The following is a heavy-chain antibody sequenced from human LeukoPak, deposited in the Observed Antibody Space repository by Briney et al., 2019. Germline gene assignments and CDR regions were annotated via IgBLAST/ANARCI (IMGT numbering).Heavy chain of an antibody. Sequence: GASVKVSCKASGGTFSSYTISWVRQAPGQRLEWMGRIIPILGIANYAQKFQGRVTITADKSTSTAYMELSSLRSEDTAVYYCARGTTIFGVVIIASYWGQGTLVTVSS. CDR3: ARGTTIFGVVIIASY. V-gene: IGHV1-69*02. CDR2: IIPILGIA. CDR1: GGTFSSYT. D-gene: IGHD3-3*01. J-gene: IGHJ4*02.